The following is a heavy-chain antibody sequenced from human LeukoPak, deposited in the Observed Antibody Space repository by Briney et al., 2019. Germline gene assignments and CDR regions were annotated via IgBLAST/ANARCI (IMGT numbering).Heavy chain of an antibody. D-gene: IGHD2-2*01. J-gene: IGHJ5*02. CDR3: ARRPAAMRLSWFDP. V-gene: IGHV1-69*13. CDR2: IIPIFGTA. CDR1: GYTFTSYG. Sequence: SVKVSCKASGYTFTSYGINWVRQAPGQGLEWMGGIIPIFGTANYAQKFQGRVTITADESTSTAYMELSSLRSEDTAVYYCARRPAAMRLSWFDPWGQGTLVTVSS.